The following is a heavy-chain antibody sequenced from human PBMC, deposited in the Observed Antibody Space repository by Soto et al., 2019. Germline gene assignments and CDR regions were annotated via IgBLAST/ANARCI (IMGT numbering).Heavy chain of an antibody. D-gene: IGHD3-22*01. J-gene: IGHJ5*02. CDR2: IYYSGST. V-gene: IGHV4-39*01. Sequence: SETLSLTCTVSGGSISSSSYYWGWIRQPPGKGLEWIGSIYYSGSTYYNPSLKSRVTISVDTSKNQFSLKLSSVTAADTAVYYCARQAPYYYDSSGSNWFDPWGQGTLVTVSS. CDR1: GGSISSSSYY. CDR3: ARQAPYYYDSSGSNWFDP.